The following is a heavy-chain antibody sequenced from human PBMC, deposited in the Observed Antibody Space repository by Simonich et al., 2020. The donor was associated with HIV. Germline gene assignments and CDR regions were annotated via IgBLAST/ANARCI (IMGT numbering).Heavy chain of an antibody. CDR2: IKHSGKT. D-gene: IGHD3-3*01. CDR3: AAGNGLLRFLEWDGTYMDV. Sequence: QVHLQQWGAGPLKPSETLSLTCAVYGGSFSGYFWSWIRQPPGKGLGWIGEIKHSGKTKHNPSLKSRVNISVDTAKNQFSLKLNSVTAADTGVYYCAAGNGLLRFLEWDGTYMDVWGKGTTVTVSS. CDR1: GGSFSGYF. V-gene: IGHV4-34*01. J-gene: IGHJ6*03.